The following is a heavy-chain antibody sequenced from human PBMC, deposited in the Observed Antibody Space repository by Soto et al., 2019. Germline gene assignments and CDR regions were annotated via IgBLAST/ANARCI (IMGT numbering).Heavy chain of an antibody. D-gene: IGHD3-10*01. J-gene: IGHJ4*02. CDR3: ASIVSSAHGEFSD. CDR1: GGSISSGGYY. Sequence: QVQLQESGPGLVKPSQTLSLTCTVSGGSISSGGYYWSWIRQHPGKGLEWIGYIYYSGSTYYNPSLKSRVTISVDTSQNQVSRKLSSVTAADTAVYYCASIVSSAHGEFSDWGQGTLVTVSS. V-gene: IGHV4-31*03. CDR2: IYYSGST.